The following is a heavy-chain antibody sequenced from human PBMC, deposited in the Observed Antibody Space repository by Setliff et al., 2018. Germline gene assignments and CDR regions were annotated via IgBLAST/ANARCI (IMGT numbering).Heavy chain of an antibody. V-gene: IGHV4-59*08. CDR1: GGSLSSFY. Sequence: SETLSLTCTVSGGSLSSFYWSWIRQSPGRGLDWIGYIDHSGGTSYNPSIESRVAISVDTSRNQFSLNLTSVTAADTALYFCSRDNTILGATDYWGQGALVTVSS. CDR3: SRDNTILGATDY. CDR2: IDHSGGT. D-gene: IGHD1-26*01. J-gene: IGHJ4*02.